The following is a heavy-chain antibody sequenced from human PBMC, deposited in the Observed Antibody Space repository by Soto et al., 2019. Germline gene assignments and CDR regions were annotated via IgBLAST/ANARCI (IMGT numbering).Heavy chain of an antibody. D-gene: IGHD4-4*01. J-gene: IGHJ4*02. CDR1: GYSFISYW. V-gene: IGHV5-51*01. CDR2: IYPSDSDT. Sequence: PGEFLKISCKASGYSFISYWIGWVRQMPGKGLEWVGIIYPSDSDTRYSPSFQGQVTISADKSISTAYLQWSSLKASDTAMYYCARGAVTTNFGYWGLGTLVTVSS. CDR3: ARGAVTTNFGY.